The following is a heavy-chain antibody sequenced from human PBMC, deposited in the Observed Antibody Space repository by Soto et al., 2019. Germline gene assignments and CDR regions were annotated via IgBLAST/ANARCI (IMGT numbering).Heavy chain of an antibody. J-gene: IGHJ4*02. CDR3: ARVAWTISNDY. CDR2: IYYSGST. V-gene: IGHV4-31*03. CDR1: GGSISSGGYY. D-gene: IGHD5-12*01. Sequence: NPSETLSLTCTVSGGSISSGGYYWSWIRQHPGKGLEWIGYIYYSGSTDYNPSLKSRVTISVDTSKNQFSLKLRSVTAADTAVYYCARVAWTISNDYWGQGTLVTVSS.